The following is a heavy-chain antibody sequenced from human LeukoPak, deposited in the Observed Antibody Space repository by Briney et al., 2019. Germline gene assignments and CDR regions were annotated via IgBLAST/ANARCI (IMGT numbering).Heavy chain of an antibody. CDR1: GFTFSSYS. Sequence: GGSLRLSCAASGFTFSSYSMNWARQAPGKGLEWVSSISSSSSYIYYADSVKGRFTISRDNAKNSLYLQMNSLRAEDTAVYYCARTYCSSTSCSKLTPVARNPQDAFDIWGQGTMVTVSS. CDR3: ARTYCSSTSCSKLTPVARNPQDAFDI. J-gene: IGHJ3*02. V-gene: IGHV3-21*01. D-gene: IGHD2-2*01. CDR2: ISSSSSYI.